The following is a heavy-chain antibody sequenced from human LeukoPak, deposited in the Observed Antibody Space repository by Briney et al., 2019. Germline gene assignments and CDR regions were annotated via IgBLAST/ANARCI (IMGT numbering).Heavy chain of an antibody. CDR3: ARVDLQNAFDI. CDR2: IYYSGIT. Sequence: EWIGSIYYSGITHYNPSLKSRVTISVDTSKNQFSLKLSSVTAADTAVYYCARVDLQNAFDIWGQGTXVTVSS. J-gene: IGHJ3*02. V-gene: IGHV4-39*07. D-gene: IGHD3/OR15-3a*01.